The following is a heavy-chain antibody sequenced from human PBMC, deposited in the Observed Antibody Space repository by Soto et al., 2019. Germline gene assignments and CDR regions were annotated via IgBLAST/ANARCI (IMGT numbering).Heavy chain of an antibody. CDR3: ARGYDSSGNWFDP. V-gene: IGHV4-34*01. CDR2: INHSGST. CDR1: GGSFSGYY. J-gene: IGHJ5*02. Sequence: SETLSLTCAVYGGSFSGYYWSWIRQPPGKGLEWIGEINHSGSTNYNPSLKSRVTISVDTSKNQFSLKLSSVTAADTAVYYCARGYDSSGNWFDPWGQGTLVTVSS. D-gene: IGHD3-22*01.